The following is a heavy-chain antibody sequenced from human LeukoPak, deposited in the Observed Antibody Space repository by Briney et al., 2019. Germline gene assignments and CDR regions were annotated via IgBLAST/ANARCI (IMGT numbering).Heavy chain of an antibody. CDR1: GGSISSSSYY. J-gene: IGHJ4*02. CDR2: IYYSGST. V-gene: IGHV4-39*07. Sequence: SETLSLTCTVSGGSISSSSYYWGWIRQPPGKGLEWIGSIYYSGSTYYNPSLKSRVTISVDTSKNQFSLKLSSVTAADTAVYYCARGDYYDYWGQGTLVTVSS. CDR3: ARGDYYDY.